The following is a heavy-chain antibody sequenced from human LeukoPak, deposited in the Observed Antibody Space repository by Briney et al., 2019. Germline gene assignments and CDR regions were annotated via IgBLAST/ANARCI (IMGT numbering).Heavy chain of an antibody. Sequence: ASVKVSCKASGYSFIGSYMHWVRQAPGQGLEWMGWINPNSGGTDYAQKFQGRVTMTRDTSISTAYMELSRLRSDDTAIYYCARVSLSYRGSSGYDYIRDYFDYWGQGTLVTVSS. D-gene: IGHD5-12*01. J-gene: IGHJ4*02. CDR2: INPNSGGT. CDR3: ARVSLSYRGSSGYDYIRDYFDY. CDR1: GYSFIGSY. V-gene: IGHV1-2*02.